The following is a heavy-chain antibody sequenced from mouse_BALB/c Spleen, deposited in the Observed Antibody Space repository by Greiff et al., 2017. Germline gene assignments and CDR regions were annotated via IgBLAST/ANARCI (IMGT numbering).Heavy chain of an antibody. CDR1: GFNIKDTY. Sequence: VQLKQSGAELVKPGASVKLSCTASGFNIKDTYMHWVKQRPEQGLEWIGRIDPANGNTKYDPKFQGKATITADTSSYTAYLQLSSLTSEDTAVYYCASLDPMDYWGQGTSVTVSS. J-gene: IGHJ4*01. CDR2: IDPANGNT. CDR3: ASLDPMDY. V-gene: IGHV14-3*02.